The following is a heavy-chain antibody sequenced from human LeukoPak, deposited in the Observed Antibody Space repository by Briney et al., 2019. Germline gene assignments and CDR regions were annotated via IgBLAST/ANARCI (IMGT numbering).Heavy chain of an antibody. CDR2: IYHSGTT. V-gene: IGHV4-4*02. J-gene: IGHJ6*02. Sequence: SGTLSLTCTVSGDSISSSNWWSWVRQPPGKGLEWIGEIYHSGTTNYNPSLKSRVTISVDTSKNQFSLKLTSVTAADTAIYSCARGPIVGFGELSPPDVWGQGTTVTVSS. D-gene: IGHD3-10*01. CDR1: GDSISSSNW. CDR3: ARGPIVGFGELSPPDV.